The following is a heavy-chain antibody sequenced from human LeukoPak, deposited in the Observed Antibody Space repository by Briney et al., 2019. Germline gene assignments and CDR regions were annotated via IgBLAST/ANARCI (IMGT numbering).Heavy chain of an antibody. J-gene: IGHJ4*02. Sequence: GGSLRLSCAASGFTFSSYAMGWVRRAPGKGLEWVSSISYSGGSTYYADSVKGRFTISRDNSKNTLYLQMNSLRAEDTALYYCAKKYCSGGVCYPPSFDYWGRGTLVIVSS. CDR1: GFTFSSYA. D-gene: IGHD2-8*02. CDR3: AKKYCSGGVCYPPSFDY. CDR2: ISYSGGST. V-gene: IGHV3-23*01.